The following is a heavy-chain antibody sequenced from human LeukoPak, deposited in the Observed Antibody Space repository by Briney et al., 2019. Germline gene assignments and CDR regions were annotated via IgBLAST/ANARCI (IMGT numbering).Heavy chain of an antibody. J-gene: IGHJ4*02. CDR2: INPNSGGT. Sequence: ASVKVSCKASGYTFTGYYMHWVRQAPGQGLEWMGRINPNSGGTNYAQKLQGRVTMTRDTSISTAYTELSRLRSDDTAVYYCARAPYYYDSSGLSYWGQGTLVTVSS. CDR1: GYTFTGYY. D-gene: IGHD3-22*01. CDR3: ARAPYYYDSSGLSY. V-gene: IGHV1-2*06.